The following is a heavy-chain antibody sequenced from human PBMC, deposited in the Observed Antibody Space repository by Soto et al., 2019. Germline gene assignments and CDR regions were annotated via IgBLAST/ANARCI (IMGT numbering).Heavy chain of an antibody. D-gene: IGHD4-17*01. V-gene: IGHV3-48*03. CDR2: ISSSGSTI. J-gene: IGHJ6*02. Sequence: WGSLRLSCAASGFTFVSYEISCVRHSPLKGLEWVSYISSSGSTIYYADSVKGRFTISRDNAKNSLYLQMNSLRAEDTAVYYCARAPRTTVWYYGMDVWGQGTTVTVSS. CDR1: GFTFVSYE. CDR3: ARAPRTTVWYYGMDV.